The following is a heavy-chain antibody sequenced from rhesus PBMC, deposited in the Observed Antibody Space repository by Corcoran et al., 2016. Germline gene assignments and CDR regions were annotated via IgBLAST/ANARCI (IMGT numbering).Heavy chain of an antibody. CDR2: ISGSSGST. J-gene: IGHJ4*01. V-gene: IGHV4-65*01. Sequence: QVQLQESGPGLVKPSETLSLTCAVSGGSISSSNWWSWIRQPPGKGLEWIGYISGSSGSTYYNPSLKSRVTISTDTSKNQFSRKLSSVTAADTAVYYCARASYEDDYGYYYTDFDYWGQGVLVTVSS. CDR3: ARASYEDDYGYYYTDFDY. CDR1: GGSISSSNW. D-gene: IGHD3-9*01.